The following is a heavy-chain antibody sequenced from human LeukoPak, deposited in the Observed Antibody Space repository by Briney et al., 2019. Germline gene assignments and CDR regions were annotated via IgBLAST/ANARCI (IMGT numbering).Heavy chain of an antibody. Sequence: PGGSLRLSCAASGFTFSSYEMNWVRQAPGKGLEWVSYISSSGSTIYYADSVKGRFTISRDNAKNSLYLQMNSLRAEDTAVYYCARGLYISSRVRGWFDPWGQGTLVTVSS. D-gene: IGHD3-16*02. V-gene: IGHV3-48*03. CDR3: ARGLYISSRVRGWFDP. J-gene: IGHJ5*02. CDR1: GFTFSSYE. CDR2: ISSSGSTI.